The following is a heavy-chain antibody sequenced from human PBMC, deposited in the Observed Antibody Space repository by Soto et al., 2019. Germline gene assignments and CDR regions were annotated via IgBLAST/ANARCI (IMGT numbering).Heavy chain of an antibody. CDR3: ARAPVGLDTISYFDY. V-gene: IGHV4-30-4*01. J-gene: IGHJ4*02. Sequence: QVQLQESGPGLVKPSQTLSLTCTVSGGSLNSGDYHWSWIRQSPGKGLEWIGAIYYSGSTYYNPSLKSRMHMSLDATRNHYSLRLTSVTAADTAVYFCARAPVGLDTISYFDYWGQGKLVTVSS. D-gene: IGHD3-3*01. CDR2: IYYSGST. CDR1: GGSLNSGDYH.